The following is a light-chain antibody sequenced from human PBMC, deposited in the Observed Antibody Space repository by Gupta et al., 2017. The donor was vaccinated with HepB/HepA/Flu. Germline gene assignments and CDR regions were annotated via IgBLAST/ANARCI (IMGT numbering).Light chain of an antibody. V-gene: IGKV1-39*01. J-gene: IGKJ1*01. CDR3: QRRDRTPRT. Sequence: DIQMTQSPSSLSASLGDRVTISCRASENISKYLTWYQQKPGKAPMLLNYAASRVQSGVPSRFSGSATGADFTLISSILQPDDSVNYYCQRRDRTPRTFGQGTKVEIK. CDR1: ENISKY. CDR2: AAS.